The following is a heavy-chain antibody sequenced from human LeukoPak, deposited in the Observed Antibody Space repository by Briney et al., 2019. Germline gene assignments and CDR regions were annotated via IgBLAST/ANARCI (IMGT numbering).Heavy chain of an antibody. J-gene: IGHJ4*02. CDR2: IKQDGSEK. CDR3: ARLNYYYDGSGHCSHFDY. CDR1: GFTFNNYW. V-gene: IGHV3-7*01. Sequence: PGGSLRLSCAASGFTFNNYWMTWVRQAPGMGLEWVANIKQDGSEKYYVDSVKGRFTMSRDNAKNSLFLQMNSLRAEDTAVYHCARLNYYYDGSGHCSHFDYWGQGTLVTVSS. D-gene: IGHD3-22*01.